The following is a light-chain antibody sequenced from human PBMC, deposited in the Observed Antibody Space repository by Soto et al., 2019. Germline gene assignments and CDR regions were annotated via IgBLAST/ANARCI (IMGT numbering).Light chain of an antibody. J-gene: IGLJ3*02. V-gene: IGLV1-40*01. CDR1: SSNIGAGYD. Sequence: QLVLTQPPSVSGAPGQRVTISCTGSSSNIGAGYDVHWYQQLPRTAPRLLIYGNSNRPSGVPDRFSGSKSGTSASLAITGLQAEDEADYYCQSYDSSLSVWVFGGGTKLTVL. CDR2: GNS. CDR3: QSYDSSLSVWV.